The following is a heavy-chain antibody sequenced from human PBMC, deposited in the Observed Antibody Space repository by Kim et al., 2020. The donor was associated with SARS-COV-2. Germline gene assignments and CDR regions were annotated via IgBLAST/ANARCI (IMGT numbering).Heavy chain of an antibody. J-gene: IGHJ6*03. CDR2: IYYSGST. CDR1: GGSISSGGYY. V-gene: IGHV4-31*03. Sequence: SETLSLTCTVSGGSISSGGYYWSWIRQHPGKGLEWIGYIYYSGSTYYNPSLKSRVTISVDTSKNQFSLKLSSVTAADTAVYYCASTLPPHYYYYMDVWGKGTTVTVSS. CDR3: ASTLPPHYYYYMDV.